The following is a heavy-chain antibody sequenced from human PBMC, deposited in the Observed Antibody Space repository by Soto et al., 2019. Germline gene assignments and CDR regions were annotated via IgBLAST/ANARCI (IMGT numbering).Heavy chain of an antibody. CDR3: ARVVPGYCSGGTCRYFDY. CDR1: GFTFNNYW. J-gene: IGHJ4*02. D-gene: IGHD2-15*01. CDR2: INSDGSST. Sequence: GGSLRLSCAASGFTFNNYWMHWVRQVPGKGLVWVSRINSDGSSTSYADSVKGRFTISRDNAKNTLYLQMNSLRAEDTAVYYFARVVPGYCSGGTCRYFDYWGQGTLVTVSS. V-gene: IGHV3-74*01.